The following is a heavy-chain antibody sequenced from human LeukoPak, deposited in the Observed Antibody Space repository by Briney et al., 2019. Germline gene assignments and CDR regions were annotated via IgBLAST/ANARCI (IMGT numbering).Heavy chain of an antibody. J-gene: IGHJ6*02. CDR1: GYTLTELS. CDR3: ATDKYYDSSGYYLGYYYGMDV. CDR2: FDPEDGET. Sequence: GASVKVSCKVSGYTLTELSMHWVRQAPGKGLEWMGGFDPEDGETIYAQKFQGRVTMTEDTSTDTAYMELSSLRSGDTAVYYCATDKYYDSSGYYLGYYYGMDVWGQGTTVTVSS. D-gene: IGHD3-22*01. V-gene: IGHV1-24*01.